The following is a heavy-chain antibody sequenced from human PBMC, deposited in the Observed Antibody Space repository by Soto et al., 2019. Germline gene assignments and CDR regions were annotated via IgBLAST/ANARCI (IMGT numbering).Heavy chain of an antibody. D-gene: IGHD3-3*01. Sequence: QVQLVESGGGVVQPGRSLRLSCAASGFTFSSYGMHWVRQAPGKGLEWVAVISYDGSNKYYADSVKGRFTISRDNSKNTLYLQMNSLRAEDTAVYYCAKDRPSWRAHGAFDIWGQGTMVTVSS. V-gene: IGHV3-30*18. CDR2: ISYDGSNK. CDR1: GFTFSSYG. CDR3: AKDRPSWRAHGAFDI. J-gene: IGHJ3*02.